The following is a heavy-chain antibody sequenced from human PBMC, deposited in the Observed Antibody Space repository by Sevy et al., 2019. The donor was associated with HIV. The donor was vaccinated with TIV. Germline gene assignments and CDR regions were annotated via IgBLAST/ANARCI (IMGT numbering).Heavy chain of an antibody. CDR2: ISWNGADI. Sequence: GGSLRLSCAASNLTFEDYAMHWVRRAPGKGLEWVSGISWNGADIGFAASVKGRFTISRDNAKSSVYRQINSLTPEDTGVYYCAKGQQLITQSGSYFYYGMNVWGQGTTVTVSS. CDR1: NLTFEDYA. J-gene: IGHJ6*02. CDR3: AKGQQLITQSGSYFYYGMNV. V-gene: IGHV3-9*01. D-gene: IGHD6-13*01.